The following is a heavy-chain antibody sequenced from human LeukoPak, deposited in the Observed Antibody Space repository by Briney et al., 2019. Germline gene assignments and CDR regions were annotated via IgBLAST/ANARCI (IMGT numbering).Heavy chain of an antibody. CDR1: GGSFSGYY. Sequence: SETLSLTCAVYGGSFSGYYWSWIRQPPGKGLEWIGEINRSGSTNYNSSLKSRITISIDTSMNQFSLKLSSVTAADTAVYYCARYDVWGSYRAFDYWGQGTLVTVSS. CDR3: ARYDVWGSYRAFDY. D-gene: IGHD3-16*02. CDR2: INRSGST. V-gene: IGHV4-34*10. J-gene: IGHJ4*02.